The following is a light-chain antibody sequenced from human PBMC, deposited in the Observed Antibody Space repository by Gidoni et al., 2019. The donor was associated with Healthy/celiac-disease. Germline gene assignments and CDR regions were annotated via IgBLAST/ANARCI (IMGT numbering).Light chain of an antibody. CDR1: QSVSSY. V-gene: IGKV3-11*01. Sequence: DIVLTLSPATLSLSPGERATLSCRASQSVSSYLAWYQQKPGQAPRLLIYDAANRATGSPARFSGSGSGTDVTLTISSLEPEDFAVYYCQQRSNWLPFTFGPGTKVDIK. CDR3: QQRSNWLPFT. CDR2: DAA. J-gene: IGKJ3*01.